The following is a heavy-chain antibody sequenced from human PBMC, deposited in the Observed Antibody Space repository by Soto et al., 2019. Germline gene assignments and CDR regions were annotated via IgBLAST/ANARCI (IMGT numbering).Heavy chain of an antibody. J-gene: IGHJ6*02. Sequence: PSQTLSLTCAISGDSVSSNSAAWNWIRQSPSRGLEWLGRTYYRSKWYNDYAVSVKSRITINPDTSKNQFSLQLNSVTPEDTAVYYCARDKGIRAPTVDYYYYGMDVWGQGTTVTGSS. D-gene: IGHD3-10*01. V-gene: IGHV6-1*01. CDR1: GDSVSSNSAA. CDR3: ARDKGIRAPTVDYYYYGMDV. CDR2: TYYRSKWYN.